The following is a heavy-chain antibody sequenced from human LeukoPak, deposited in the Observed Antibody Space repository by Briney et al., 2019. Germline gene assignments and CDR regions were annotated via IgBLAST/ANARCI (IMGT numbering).Heavy chain of an antibody. CDR1: GGSISSYS. Sequence: PSETLSLTCTVSGGSISSYSWSWIRQPAGKGLEWIGSIYHSGSTYYNPSLKRRVTISVDTSKNQSSLELSYVTAADTAVYYCARPGIVGYYYYYMDVWGKGTTVTVS. CDR2: IYHSGST. J-gene: IGHJ6*03. D-gene: IGHD1-26*01. V-gene: IGHV4-59*08. CDR3: ARPGIVGYYYYYMDV.